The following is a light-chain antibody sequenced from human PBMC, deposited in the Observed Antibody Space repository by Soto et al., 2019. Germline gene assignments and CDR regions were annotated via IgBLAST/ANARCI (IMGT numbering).Light chain of an antibody. Sequence: DIQMTQTTSSLSASVGDRVTITCRAIQDISVYLAWYQQKPGKVPKLLIYSASTLQSGVPSRFSGSGSGTDFTLTISSLQPEDVATNYCQKFYTAPRTFGQGTRLEIK. V-gene: IGKV1-27*01. CDR1: QDISVY. CDR2: SAS. J-gene: IGKJ5*01. CDR3: QKFYTAPRT.